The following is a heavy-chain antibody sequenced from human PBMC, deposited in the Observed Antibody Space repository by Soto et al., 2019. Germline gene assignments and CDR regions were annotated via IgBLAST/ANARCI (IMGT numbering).Heavy chain of an antibody. J-gene: IGHJ6*03. CDR3: ARVLSPGRLRWKGYYYYYMHV. Sequence: GASVKVSCKASGYTFTSYDINWVRQATGQGLEWMGWMNPNSGNTGYAQKFQGRVTMTRNTSISTAYMELSSLRSEDTAVYYCARVLSPGRLRWKGYYYYYMHVWGKGTTVTVSS. CDR2: MNPNSGNT. D-gene: IGHD4-17*01. CDR1: GYTFTSYD. V-gene: IGHV1-8*01.